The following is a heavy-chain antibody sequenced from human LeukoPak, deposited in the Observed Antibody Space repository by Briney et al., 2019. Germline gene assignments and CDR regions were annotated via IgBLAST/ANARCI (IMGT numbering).Heavy chain of an antibody. J-gene: IGHJ3*02. CDR1: GGSISSYY. D-gene: IGHD4-17*01. CDR2: IYYSGST. Sequence: PSETLSLTCTVSGGSISSYYWSWIRQPPGKGLEWIGYIYYSGSTNYNPSLKSRVTISVDTSKNHFSLKLNSVTAADTAVYYCARHASGDNGNAFDIWGQGTMVTVS. CDR3: ARHASGDNGNAFDI. V-gene: IGHV4-59*08.